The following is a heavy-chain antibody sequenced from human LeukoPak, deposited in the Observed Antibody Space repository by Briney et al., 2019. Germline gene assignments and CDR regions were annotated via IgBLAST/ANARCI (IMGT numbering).Heavy chain of an antibody. CDR3: ARHLGYSYGPAFDY. CDR1: GGSISRGDYY. J-gene: IGHJ4*02. D-gene: IGHD5-18*01. CDR2: IYYSGST. Sequence: PSQTLSLTCTVSGGSISRGDYYWSWIRQPPGKGLEWIGSIYYSGSTYYNPSLKSRVTISVDTSKNQFSLKLSSVTAADTAVYYCARHLGYSYGPAFDYWGQGTLVTVSS. V-gene: IGHV4-39*01.